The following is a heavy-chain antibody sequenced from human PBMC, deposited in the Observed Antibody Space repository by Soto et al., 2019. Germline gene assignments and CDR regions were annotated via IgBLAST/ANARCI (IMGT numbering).Heavy chain of an antibody. V-gene: IGHV4-59*01. CDR3: ARDDSGVYSTNYYGMDV. CDR1: GGSISSYY. Sequence: SETLSLTCTVSGGSISSYYWSWIRQPPGKGLEWIGYIYYSGSTNYNPSLKSRVTISVDTSKNQFSLKLSSVTAADTAVYYCARDDSGVYSTNYYGMDVWGQGTTVTVSS. CDR2: IYYSGST. J-gene: IGHJ6*02. D-gene: IGHD1-26*01.